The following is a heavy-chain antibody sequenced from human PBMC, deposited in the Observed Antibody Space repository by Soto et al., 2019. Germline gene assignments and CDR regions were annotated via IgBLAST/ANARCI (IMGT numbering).Heavy chain of an antibody. J-gene: IGHJ5*02. CDR2: ISGSGGST. V-gene: IGHV3-23*01. CDR3: ATSTTRRNWFDP. CDR1: GFTFSSYA. Sequence: GGSLRLSCAASGFTFSSYAMSWVRQAPGKGLEWVSAISGSGGSTYYADSVKGRFTISRDNSKNTLYLQMNSLRAEDTAVYYCATSTTRRNWFDPWGQGTLVTVSS. D-gene: IGHD4-4*01.